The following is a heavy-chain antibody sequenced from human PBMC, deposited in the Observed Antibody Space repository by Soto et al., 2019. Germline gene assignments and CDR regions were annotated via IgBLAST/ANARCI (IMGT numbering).Heavy chain of an antibody. V-gene: IGHV3-30*18. CDR2: ISYDGSNK. J-gene: IGHJ4*02. CDR3: AKDSDFWSGPTDY. Sequence: PGGSLRLSCAASGFTFSSYGMHWVRQAPGKGLEWVAVISYDGSNKYYADSVKGRFTISRDNSKNTLYLQMNSLRAEDTAVYCCAKDSDFWSGPTDYWGQGTLVTVSS. CDR1: GFTFSSYG. D-gene: IGHD3-3*01.